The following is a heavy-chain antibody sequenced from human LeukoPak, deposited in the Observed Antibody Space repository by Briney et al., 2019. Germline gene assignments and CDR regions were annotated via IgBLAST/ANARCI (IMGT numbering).Heavy chain of an antibody. CDR1: GGTFSIYA. CDR3: ARSGPPTYYYDSSGYLYNWFDP. Sequence: SVKVSCKASGGTFSIYAISWVRQAPGQGLEWMGGIIPIFGTANYAQKFQGRVTITADESTSTAYMELSSLRSEDTAVYYCARSGPPTYYYDSSGYLYNWFDPWGQGTLVTVSS. V-gene: IGHV1-69*13. D-gene: IGHD3-22*01. J-gene: IGHJ5*02. CDR2: IIPIFGTA.